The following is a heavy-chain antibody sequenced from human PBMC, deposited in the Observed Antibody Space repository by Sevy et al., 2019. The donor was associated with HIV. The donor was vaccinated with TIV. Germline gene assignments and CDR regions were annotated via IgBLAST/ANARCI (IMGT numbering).Heavy chain of an antibody. D-gene: IGHD5-12*01. CDR3: AKGRGLYCDYAMDV. Sequence: GGSLRLSCAASGFNFDDYAMHWVRQAPGKGLEWVSGISWNSGSIGYADSVKGRFTISRDNAKKSLFLQMNSLRTEDMALYYCAKGRGLYCDYAMDVWGQGTTVTVSS. J-gene: IGHJ6*02. CDR1: GFNFDDYA. CDR2: ISWNSGSI. V-gene: IGHV3-9*03.